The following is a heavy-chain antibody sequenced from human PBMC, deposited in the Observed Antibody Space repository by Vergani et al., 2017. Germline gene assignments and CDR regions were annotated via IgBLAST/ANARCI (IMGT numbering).Heavy chain of an antibody. J-gene: IGHJ3*02. V-gene: IGHV3-43*02. Sequence: EVQLVESGGGVVQPGGSLRLSCAASGFTFDDYAMHWVRQAPGKGLEWVSLISGDGGSTYYADSVKGRFTISRDNSKNSLYLQMNSLRTEDTALYYYAKDLLLISSGWRGGGAFDIWGQGTMVTVSS. CDR1: GFTFDDYA. CDR3: AKDLLLISSGWRGGGAFDI. D-gene: IGHD6-19*01. CDR2: ISGDGGST.